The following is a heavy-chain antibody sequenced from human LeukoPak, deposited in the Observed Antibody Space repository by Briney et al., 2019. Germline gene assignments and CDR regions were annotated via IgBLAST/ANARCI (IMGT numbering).Heavy chain of an antibody. CDR1: GFTFSSYA. CDR2: IYSGGST. Sequence: GGSLRLSCAVSGFTFSSYAMSWARQAPGKGLEWVSVIYSGGSTYYADSVKGRFTISRDNSKNTLCLQMNSLRAEDTAVYYCARDSRSGYYYGMDVWGQGTTVTVSS. CDR3: ARDSRSGYYYGMDV. J-gene: IGHJ6*02. D-gene: IGHD6-6*01. V-gene: IGHV3-66*02.